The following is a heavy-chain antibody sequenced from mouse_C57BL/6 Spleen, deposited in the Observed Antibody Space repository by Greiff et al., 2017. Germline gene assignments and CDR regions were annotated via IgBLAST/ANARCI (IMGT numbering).Heavy chain of an antibody. CDR1: GYAFTNYL. Sequence: VQLQQSGAELVRPGTSVTVSCKASGYAFTNYLIEWVKQWPGQGLEWIGVINPGSGGTNYNEKFKGKATLTADKSSSTAYMQLSSLTSEDSAVYFCARELRYYALDYWGQGTSVTVSS. CDR2: INPGSGGT. CDR3: ARELRYYALDY. V-gene: IGHV1-54*01. J-gene: IGHJ4*01. D-gene: IGHD1-1*01.